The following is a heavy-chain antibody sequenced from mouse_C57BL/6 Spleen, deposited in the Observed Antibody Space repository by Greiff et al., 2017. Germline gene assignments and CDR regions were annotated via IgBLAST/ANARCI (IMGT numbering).Heavy chain of an antibody. V-gene: IGHV1-76*01. Sequence: VQLQQSGAELVRPGASVKLSCKASGYTFTDYYINWVKQRPGQGLEWIARIYPGSGNTYYNEKFKGKATLTAEKSSSTAYMQLSSLTSEDSAVYFCARGLYYYGSSYEGGYYAMDYWGQGTSVTVSS. CDR3: ARGLYYYGSSYEGGYYAMDY. CDR1: GYTFTDYY. CDR2: IYPGSGNT. D-gene: IGHD1-1*01. J-gene: IGHJ4*01.